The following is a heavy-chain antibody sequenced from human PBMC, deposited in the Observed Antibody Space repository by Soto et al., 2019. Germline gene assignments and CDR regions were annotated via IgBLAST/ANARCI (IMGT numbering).Heavy chain of an antibody. CDR1: GFTVSSNY. V-gene: IGHV3-66*01. CDR3: ARDSPDYDFWSGHFDY. D-gene: IGHD3-3*01. J-gene: IGHJ4*02. CDR2: IYSGGST. Sequence: GGSLRLSCAASGFTVSSNYMSWVRQAPGKGLEWVSVIYSGGSTYYADSVKGRFTISRDNSKNTLYLQMNSLRAEDTAVYYCARDSPDYDFWSGHFDYWGQGTLVTVS.